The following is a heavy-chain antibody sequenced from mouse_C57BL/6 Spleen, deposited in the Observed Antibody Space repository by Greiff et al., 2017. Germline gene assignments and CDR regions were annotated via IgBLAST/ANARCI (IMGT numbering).Heavy chain of an antibody. D-gene: IGHD2-1*01. Sequence: QVHVKQSGAELVKPGASVKLSCKASGYTFTEYTIHWVKQRSGQGLEWIGWFYPGSGSIKYNEKFKDKATLTADKSSSTVYMELSRLTSEDSAVYFCARHEEGNYGFFYAMDYWGQGTSVTVSS. CDR3: ARHEEGNYGFFYAMDY. J-gene: IGHJ4*01. CDR1: GYTFTEYT. CDR2: FYPGSGSI. V-gene: IGHV1-62-2*01.